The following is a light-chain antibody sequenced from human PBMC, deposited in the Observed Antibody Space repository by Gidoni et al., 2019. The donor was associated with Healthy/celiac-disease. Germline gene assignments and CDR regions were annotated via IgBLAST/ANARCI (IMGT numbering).Light chain of an antibody. CDR1: QSISSY. J-gene: IGKJ1*01. CDR2: AAS. CDR3: QQSRT. Sequence: DIQMTQPPSSLSASVGDRVTIPCRASQSISSYLNWYQQKPGKAPKLLIYAASSLQSGVPSRFSGSGSGADFTLTISSLQPEDFATYYCQQSRTFGQGTKVEIK. V-gene: IGKV1-39*01.